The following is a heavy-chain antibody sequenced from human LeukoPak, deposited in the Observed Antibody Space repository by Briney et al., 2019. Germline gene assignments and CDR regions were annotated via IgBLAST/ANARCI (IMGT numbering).Heavy chain of an antibody. CDR1: GFTFSSYA. J-gene: IGHJ3*02. D-gene: IGHD3-10*01. CDR2: ISSNGGST. V-gene: IGHV3-64*01. CDR3: ARGPGGDDAFDI. Sequence: GGSLRLSCAASGFTFSSYAMHWVRQAPGKGLEYVSAISSNGGSTYYANSVKGRFTISRDNSKSTLYLQMGSLRAEDMAVYYCARGPGGDDAFDIWGQGTMATVSS.